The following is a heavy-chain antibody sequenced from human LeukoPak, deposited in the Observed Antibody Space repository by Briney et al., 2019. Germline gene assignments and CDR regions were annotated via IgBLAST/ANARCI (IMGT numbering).Heavy chain of an antibody. J-gene: IGHJ4*02. Sequence: ASVKVSCKASGYTFTSYAMNWVRQAPGQGLEWMGWINTNTGNPTYAQGFTGRFVFSLDTSVSTAYLQISSLKAEDTAVYYCAMHYYDSSGYYHKTYYFDYWGQGTLVTVSS. V-gene: IGHV7-4-1*02. CDR2: INTNTGNP. CDR3: AMHYYDSSGYYHKTYYFDY. CDR1: GYTFTSYA. D-gene: IGHD3-22*01.